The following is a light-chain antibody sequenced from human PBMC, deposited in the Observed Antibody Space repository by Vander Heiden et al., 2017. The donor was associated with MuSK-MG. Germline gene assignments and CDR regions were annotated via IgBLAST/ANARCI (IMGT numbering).Light chain of an antibody. CDR1: STNIGSYDF. CDR2: EGS. Sequence: QSALTQPASVSGSPGQSITISCTGTSTNIGSYDFVSWYQKYPGKAPKLIIYEGSKRPSGISHRFSGSKSGNTASLTISGLQTEDEADYYCCSFAGSSTWVFGGGSKLTVL. V-gene: IGLV2-23*01. CDR3: CSFAGSSTWV. J-gene: IGLJ3*02.